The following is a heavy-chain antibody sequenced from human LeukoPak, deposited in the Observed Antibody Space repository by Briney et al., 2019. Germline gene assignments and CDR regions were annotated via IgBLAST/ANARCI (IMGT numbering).Heavy chain of an antibody. CDR2: IYYSGST. Sequence: SETLSLTCSISGGSISPYYWNWIRQPPGKGLEWIGHIYYSGSTNYNPSLKSRVTISLDTSKNQFSLKLTPVTAADTAMYYCARQMYTGTYPSWVDRWGQGTLVTVSS. CDR1: GGSISPYY. V-gene: IGHV4-59*01. D-gene: IGHD1-26*01. J-gene: IGHJ5*02. CDR3: ARQMYTGTYPSWVDR.